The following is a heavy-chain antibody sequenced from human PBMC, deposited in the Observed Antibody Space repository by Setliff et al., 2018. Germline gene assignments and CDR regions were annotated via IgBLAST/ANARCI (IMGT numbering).Heavy chain of an antibody. D-gene: IGHD1-26*01. CDR3: ARSPPNRGVGQGHHMDV. J-gene: IGHJ6*03. CDR2: ISPYNGDT. CDR1: GYIFNTFG. V-gene: IGHV1-18*01. Sequence: ASVKVSCKASGYIFNTFGINWMRRASGQGLEWIGWISPYNGDTKYAQNLQGRVTLTTDTSTSTAYVEVRSLRSDDTAVYYCARSPPNRGVGQGHHMDVWGKGTTVTVSS.